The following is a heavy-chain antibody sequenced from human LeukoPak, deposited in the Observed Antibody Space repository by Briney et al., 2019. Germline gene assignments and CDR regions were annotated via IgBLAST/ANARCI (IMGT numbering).Heavy chain of an antibody. CDR2: IIPIFGTA. Sequence: SVKVSCKASGGTFSSYAISWVRQAPGQGLEWKGGIIPIFGTANYAQKFQGRVTITTDESTSTAYMELSSLRSEDTAVYCCATMLYCSGGSCYQPGDYYYYYMDVWGKGTTVTVSS. CDR3: ATMLYCSGGSCYQPGDYYYYYMDV. CDR1: GGTFSSYA. D-gene: IGHD2-15*01. V-gene: IGHV1-69*05. J-gene: IGHJ6*03.